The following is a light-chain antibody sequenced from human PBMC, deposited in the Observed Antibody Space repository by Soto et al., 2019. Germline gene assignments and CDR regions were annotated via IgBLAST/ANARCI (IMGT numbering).Light chain of an antibody. CDR2: GAS. CDR1: KSVSRSY. CDR3: QQYGGSPWT. Sequence: EIVLTQSPGTLSLSPGERATLSCRASKSVSRSYLAWYQQKPGQAPRLLIYGASSRATGIPDRFSGSGSGTDFTLTISRLDPEDFAVYYCQQYGGSPWTFGQGTKVEIK. V-gene: IGKV3-20*01. J-gene: IGKJ1*01.